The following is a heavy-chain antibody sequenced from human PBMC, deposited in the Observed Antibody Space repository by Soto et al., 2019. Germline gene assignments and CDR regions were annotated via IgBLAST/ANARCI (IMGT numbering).Heavy chain of an antibody. V-gene: IGHV1-18*01. CDR3: ARDHARITIFGVVIRGEFDY. J-gene: IGHJ4*02. D-gene: IGHD3-3*01. CDR2: ISAYNGST. CDR1: GYTFTSYG. Sequence: QVQLVQSGAEVKKPGASVKVSCKASGYTFTSYGISWVRQAPGQGLEWMGWISAYNGSTNYAEKLQGRVTMTTDTSTSPAYMELRSLRSDDTAVYYCARDHARITIFGVVIRGEFDYWGQGTLVTVSS.